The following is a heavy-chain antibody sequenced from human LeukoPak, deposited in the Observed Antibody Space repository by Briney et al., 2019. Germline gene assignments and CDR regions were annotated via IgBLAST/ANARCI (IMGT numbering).Heavy chain of an antibody. D-gene: IGHD5-12*01. Sequence: GRSLRLSCAASGFTFSSYAMHWVRQAPGKGLEWVAVISYDGSNKYYADSVKGRFTISRDSSKNTLYLQMNSLRAEDTAVYYCATLGSEDGMDVWGQGTTVTVSS. CDR1: GFTFSSYA. CDR3: ATLGSEDGMDV. CDR2: ISYDGSNK. J-gene: IGHJ6*02. V-gene: IGHV3-30*04.